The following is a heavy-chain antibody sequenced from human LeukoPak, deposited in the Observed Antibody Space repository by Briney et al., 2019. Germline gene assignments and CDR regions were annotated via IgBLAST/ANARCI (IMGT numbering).Heavy chain of an antibody. CDR1: GFTFDDYA. V-gene: IGHV3-9*01. CDR3: AKEEISSGWSF. D-gene: IGHD6-19*01. CDR2: ISWNSGSI. Sequence: GGSLRLSCAASGFTFDDYAMHWVRQAPGKGLEWVSGISWNSGSIGYADSVKGRFTISRDNAKNSLYLQMNSLRAEDTALYYCAKEEISSGWSFWGQGTLVTVSS. J-gene: IGHJ4*02.